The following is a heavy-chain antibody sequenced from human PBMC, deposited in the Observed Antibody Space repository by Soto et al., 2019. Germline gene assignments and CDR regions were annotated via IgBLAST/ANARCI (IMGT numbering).Heavy chain of an antibody. CDR1: GDSISTDDYF. Sequence: SETLSLTCSVSGDSISTDDYFWAWIRQPPGQALEYIGYIYKSATTYYNPSFESRVAISLDTSKSQFSLNVTSVTAADTAVYFCARGRYCLTGRCFPNWFDSWGQGTLVTVSS. CDR3: ARGRYCLTGRCFPNWFDS. CDR2: IYKSATT. V-gene: IGHV4-30-4*01. J-gene: IGHJ5*01. D-gene: IGHD2-15*01.